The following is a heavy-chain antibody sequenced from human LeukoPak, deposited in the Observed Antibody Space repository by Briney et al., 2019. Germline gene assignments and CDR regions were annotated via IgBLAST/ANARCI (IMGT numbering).Heavy chain of an antibody. CDR3: ASPPPAGLLALHFAD. CDR2: TIPIFGTP. V-gene: IGHV1-69*01. J-gene: IGHJ4*02. D-gene: IGHD3-10*01. Sequence: SVKVSCKASGGTFSRREINWVRQSSGQGLEWMGGTIPIFGTPKYAQKFQGRATITADESTGIVYMELSSLRHEDTAVYYCASPPPAGLLALHFADWGQGTLVTVSS. CDR1: GGTFSRRE.